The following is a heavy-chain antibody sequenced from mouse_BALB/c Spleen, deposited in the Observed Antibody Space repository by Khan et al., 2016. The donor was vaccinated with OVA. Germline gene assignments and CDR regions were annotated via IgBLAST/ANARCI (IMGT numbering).Heavy chain of an antibody. J-gene: IGHJ2*01. D-gene: IGHD1-3*01. V-gene: IGHV2-9*02. Sequence: VQLQESGPGLVAPSQSLSITCTVSGFSLTSYGVHWVRQPPGRGLEWLGVLWPGGSTNYNSALMSRLSISKDNSKSQVFLKMKSLQTDDTAMYYCARLEDIWGQGTTLTVSS. CDR2: LWPGGST. CDR1: GFSLTSYG. CDR3: ARLEDI.